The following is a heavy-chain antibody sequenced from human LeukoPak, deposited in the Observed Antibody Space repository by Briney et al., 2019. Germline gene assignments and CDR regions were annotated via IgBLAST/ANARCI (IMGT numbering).Heavy chain of an antibody. CDR2: INPSGGST. CDR3: ARGRGSGSYTPLPYYYYGMDV. D-gene: IGHD3-10*01. V-gene: IGHV1-46*01. CDR1: GYTFTSYY. J-gene: IGHJ6*02. Sequence: ASVKVSCKASGYTFTSYYMHWVRQAPGQGLEWMGIINPSGGSTSYAQKFQGRVTMTRDTSTSTVYMELSSLRSEDTAVYYCARGRGSGSYTPLPYYYYGMDVWGQGTTVTVSS.